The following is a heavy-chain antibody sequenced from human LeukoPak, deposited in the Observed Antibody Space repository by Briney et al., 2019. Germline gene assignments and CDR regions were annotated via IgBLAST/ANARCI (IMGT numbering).Heavy chain of an antibody. CDR3: ARDRGVTLFYYGMDV. V-gene: IGHV3-66*01. Sequence: PGGSLRLSCAASGFTVSSNYMSWVRQAPGKGLEWVSSIYIGGSTYYADSVKGRFTISRDNPNNTLYLQMHSLRAEDTAVYYCARDRGVTLFYYGMDVWGQGTTVTVSS. CDR2: IYIGGST. CDR1: GFTVSSNY. D-gene: IGHD2-21*02. J-gene: IGHJ6*02.